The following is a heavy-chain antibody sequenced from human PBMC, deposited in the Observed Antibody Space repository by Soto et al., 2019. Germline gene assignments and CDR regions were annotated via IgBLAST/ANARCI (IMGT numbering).Heavy chain of an antibody. V-gene: IGHV4-59*01. CDR3: ARVKRGAMAFYFDY. D-gene: IGHD3-16*01. J-gene: IGHJ4*02. CDR2: IYYSGST. CDR1: GGSISSYY. Sequence: SETLSLTCTVSGGSISSYYWSWIRQPPGKGLEWIGYIYYSGSTNYNPSHKSRVTISVDTSKNQFSLKLSSVTAADTAVYYCARVKRGAMAFYFDYWGQGTLVTVSS.